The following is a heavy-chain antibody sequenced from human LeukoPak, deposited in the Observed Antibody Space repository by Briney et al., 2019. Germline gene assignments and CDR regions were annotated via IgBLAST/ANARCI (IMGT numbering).Heavy chain of an antibody. CDR2: LWFDGGKI. V-gene: IGHV3-33*01. D-gene: IGHD2-15*01. Sequence: GGSLRLSCAASGFPFSSYVMHWLRQAPGKGLEWVAVLWFDGGKIYYADSVKGRFTISRDNSKNTLYLQMNSLRAEDTAVYHCARDFINLRGGGYFDNWGQGTLVTVSS. J-gene: IGHJ4*02. CDR1: GFPFSSYV. CDR3: ARDFINLRGGGYFDN.